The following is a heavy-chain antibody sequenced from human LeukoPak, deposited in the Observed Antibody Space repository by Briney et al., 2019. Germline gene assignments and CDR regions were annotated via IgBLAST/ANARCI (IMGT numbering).Heavy chain of an antibody. CDR2: ISSSGST. Sequence: PSETLSLTCTVSGGSISRYFWTWIRLPPTKGLEWIGYISSSGSTSYNPSLTSRVTISIDTSKNHFSLKLSSVTAADTAVYYCARLTAVAGTFYYFDYWGQGTLVTVSS. J-gene: IGHJ4*02. CDR3: ARLTAVAGTFYYFDY. V-gene: IGHV4-59*08. CDR1: GGSISRYF. D-gene: IGHD6-19*01.